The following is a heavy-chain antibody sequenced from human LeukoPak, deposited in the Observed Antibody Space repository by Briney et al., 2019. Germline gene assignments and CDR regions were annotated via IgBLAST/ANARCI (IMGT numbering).Heavy chain of an antibody. Sequence: SETLSLTCTVSGGSISDYYWNWIRQPPGKGLEWIGYIYYSGDTNYNPSLKGRVTISVDTSKNQFSLRLSSVTAADTAMYYCARPGGPYTVGSFDYWGQGALVTVSS. J-gene: IGHJ4*02. CDR3: ARPGGPYTVGSFDY. CDR2: IYYSGDT. CDR1: GGSISDYY. V-gene: IGHV4-59*08. D-gene: IGHD3-10*01.